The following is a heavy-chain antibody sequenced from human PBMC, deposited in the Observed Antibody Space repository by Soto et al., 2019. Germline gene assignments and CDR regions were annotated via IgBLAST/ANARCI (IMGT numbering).Heavy chain of an antibody. V-gene: IGHV1-69*06. CDR3: AREVWPATDGYNGYYFDY. D-gene: IGHD5-12*01. J-gene: IGHJ4*02. Sequence: SVKVSCKASGGTFSSYAISWVRQAPGQGLEWMGGIIPIFGTANYAQKFQGRVTITADKSTSTAYMELSSLRSEDTAVYYCAREVWPATDGYNGYYFDYWGQGTLVIVSS. CDR1: GGTFSSYA. CDR2: IIPIFGTA.